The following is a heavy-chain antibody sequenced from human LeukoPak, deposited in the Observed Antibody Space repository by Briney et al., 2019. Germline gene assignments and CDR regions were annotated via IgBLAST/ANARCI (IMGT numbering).Heavy chain of an antibody. CDR2: ISGSGGST. Sequence: GGSLRLSCAASGFTFSSYAMSWVRQAPGKGLEWVSAISGSGGSTYYADSVKGRFTISRDISKNTLYLQMDSLRVEDTAVYYCGRDLSVGGVEYRGQGTLVTVSS. V-gene: IGHV3-23*01. CDR3: GRDLSVGGVEY. D-gene: IGHD6-25*01. CDR1: GFTFSSYA. J-gene: IGHJ4*02.